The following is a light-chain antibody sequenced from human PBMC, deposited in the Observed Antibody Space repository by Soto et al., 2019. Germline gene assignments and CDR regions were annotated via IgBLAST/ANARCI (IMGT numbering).Light chain of an antibody. CDR2: GSF. Sequence: VLTQSPGTLYLSPGERATLSCRASQSVSNNYFAWYQQNPGQAHRLLIFGSFDRDTGIPDRFSGSGSGTDFTLTIISLEPEEFAVYYCQWDGSSAPYTFGQGTKREIK. J-gene: IGKJ2*01. V-gene: IGKV3-20*01. CDR1: QSVSNNY. CDR3: QWDGSSAPYT.